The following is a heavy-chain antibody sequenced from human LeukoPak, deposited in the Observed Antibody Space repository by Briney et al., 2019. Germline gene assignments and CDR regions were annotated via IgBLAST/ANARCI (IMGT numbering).Heavy chain of an antibody. Sequence: SETLSLTCAVYGGSFSGYYWSWIRQPPGKGLEWIGEINHSGSTNYNPSLKSRVTISVDTSKNQFSLKLSSVTAADTAVYYCAGSYSSGWAARPFDYGAQGTLVSVSS. CDR3: AGSYSSGWAARPFDY. CDR1: GGSFSGYY. CDR2: INHSGST. D-gene: IGHD6-19*01. J-gene: IGHJ4*02. V-gene: IGHV4-34*01.